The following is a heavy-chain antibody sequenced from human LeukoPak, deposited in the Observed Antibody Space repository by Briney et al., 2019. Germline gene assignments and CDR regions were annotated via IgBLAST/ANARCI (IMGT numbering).Heavy chain of an antibody. V-gene: IGHV4-38-2*02. CDR1: GGSISSGYY. D-gene: IGHD2-15*01. J-gene: IGHJ4*02. CDR3: ARDWVAGGVDY. CDR2: IYHSGST. Sequence: PSETLSLTCTVSGGSISSGYYWGWIRQPPGKGLEWIGSIYHSGSTYYNPSLKSRVTISVDTSKNQFSLKLSSVTAADTAVYYCARDWVAGGVDYWGQGTLVTVSS.